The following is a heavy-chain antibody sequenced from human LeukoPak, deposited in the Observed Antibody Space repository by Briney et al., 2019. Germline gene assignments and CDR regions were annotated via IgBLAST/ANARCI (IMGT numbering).Heavy chain of an antibody. V-gene: IGHV3-30*03. CDR1: GFTFSTYG. Sequence: GGSLRLSCAASGFTFSTYGIHWVRQAPAKGLEWVGLLSSGGINKHYADSVKGRFIIYRDNSMNTLYLQMNSLGVEDTAAYYCARDHAGSGRAFDYWGQGTLVTVSS. CDR3: ARDHAGSGRAFDY. J-gene: IGHJ4*02. D-gene: IGHD2-15*01. CDR2: LSSGGINK.